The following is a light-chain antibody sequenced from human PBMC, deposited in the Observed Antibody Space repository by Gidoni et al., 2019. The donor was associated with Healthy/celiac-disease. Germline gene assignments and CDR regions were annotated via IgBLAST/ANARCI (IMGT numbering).Light chain of an antibody. CDR2: GAS. CDR3: QQYADSATT. J-gene: IGKJ3*01. V-gene: IGKV3-20*01. Sequence: IVLTKSPGTLSLSPGERATLSCRASQSVSDNYLAWYQQKPGQSPRLLVYGASNRATAIPDRFTGSGSGTDFTLTIDRMEPDDLAAYYCQQYADSATTFGPGTKVEIK. CDR1: QSVSDNY.